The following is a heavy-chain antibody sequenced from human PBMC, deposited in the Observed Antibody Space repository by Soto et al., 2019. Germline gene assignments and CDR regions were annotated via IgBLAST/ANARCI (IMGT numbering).Heavy chain of an antibody. CDR2: IWSDASNK. CDR3: ATDGFNKPGYYYGMGV. V-gene: IGHV3-33*03. D-gene: IGHD6-25*01. CDR1: GFSFSNHG. J-gene: IGHJ6*02. Sequence: GGSLRLSCAASGFSFSNHGMHWVRQAPGKGLEWVAAIWSDASNKYYADSGRGRFTISRDNSKNTLYLQMNTLRAEDTAVYYCATDGFNKPGYYYGMGVWGQGTTVTVSS.